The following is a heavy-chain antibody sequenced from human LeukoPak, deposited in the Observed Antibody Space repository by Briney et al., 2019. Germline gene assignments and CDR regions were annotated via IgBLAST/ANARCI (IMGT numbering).Heavy chain of an antibody. CDR2: INPGDSDT. V-gene: IGHV5-51*01. D-gene: IGHD6-13*01. J-gene: IGHJ6*03. CDR1: AYSFTSYW. Sequence: GESLKISCKGSAYSFTSYWIGWVRQLPAKGQEWMGIINPGDSDTRYNPSFQGQLTTSADKSISTAYLQWRSLKASDTAMYYCARQVTGIAAAGTPGGDYYYYYMDVWGKGTTVTVSS. CDR3: ARQVTGIAAAGTPGGDYYYYYMDV.